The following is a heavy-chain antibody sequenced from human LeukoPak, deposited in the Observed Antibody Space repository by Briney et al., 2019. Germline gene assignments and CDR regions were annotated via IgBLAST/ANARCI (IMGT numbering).Heavy chain of an antibody. Sequence: PSETLSLTCTVSGGSISSYYWSWIRQPPGKGLEWIGYIYYSGSTNYNPSLKSRVTISVDTSKNQFSLKLSSVTAADTAVYYCARSWCSGYYRFDYWGQGTLVTVSS. CDR1: GGSISSYY. V-gene: IGHV4-59*01. D-gene: IGHD3-22*01. J-gene: IGHJ4*02. CDR3: ARSWCSGYYRFDY. CDR2: IYYSGST.